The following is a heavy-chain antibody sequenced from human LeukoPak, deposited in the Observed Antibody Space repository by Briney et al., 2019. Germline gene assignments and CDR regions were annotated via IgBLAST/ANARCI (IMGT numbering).Heavy chain of an antibody. V-gene: IGHV3-66*01. D-gene: IGHD6-19*01. CDR1: GFTVSSKY. J-gene: IGHJ4*02. Sequence: HSGGSLRLSCAASGFTVSSKYMSWVRQAPGKGLEWVSVIYSGGNTYYADSVKGRFTISRDNSKNTVNLQMNSLRAVDTAVYYCASGIEVGPIYFDYWGQGTLVTVSS. CDR3: ASGIEVGPIYFDY. CDR2: IYSGGNT.